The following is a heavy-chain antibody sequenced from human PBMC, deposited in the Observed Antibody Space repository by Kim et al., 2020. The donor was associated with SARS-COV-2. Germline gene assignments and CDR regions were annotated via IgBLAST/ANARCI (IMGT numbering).Heavy chain of an antibody. Sequence: PSLKSRVTITVDTYKNQFSLKLSSVTAADTAVYYCARGVATMGYNWFDPWGQGTLVTVSS. D-gene: IGHD5-12*01. J-gene: IGHJ5*02. CDR3: ARGVATMGYNWFDP. V-gene: IGHV4-31*02.